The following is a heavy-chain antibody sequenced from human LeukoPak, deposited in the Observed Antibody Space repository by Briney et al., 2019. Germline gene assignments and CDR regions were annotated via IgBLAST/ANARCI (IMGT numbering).Heavy chain of an antibody. D-gene: IGHD3-10*01. Sequence: ASVKVSCKASGYTSTSYYMHWVRQAPGQGLEWMGIINPSGGSTSYAQKFQGRVTMTRDTSTSTVYMELSSLRSEDTAVYYCARDQGREYGSGSYYNAVYYWGQGTLVTVSS. V-gene: IGHV1-46*03. CDR1: GYTSTSYY. J-gene: IGHJ4*02. CDR2: INPSGGST. CDR3: ARDQGREYGSGSYYNAVYY.